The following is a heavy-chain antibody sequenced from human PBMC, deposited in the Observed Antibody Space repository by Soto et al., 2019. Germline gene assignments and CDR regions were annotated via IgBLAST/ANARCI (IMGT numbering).Heavy chain of an antibody. CDR3: AREGQLVQFDY. D-gene: IGHD6-6*01. CDR1: GGSISSSNW. J-gene: IGHJ4*02. CDR2: IYHSGST. Sequence: ETLSLSCAVSGGSISSSNWWGWVRQPPGKGLEWIGEIYHSGSTNYNPSLKSRVTISVDKSKNQFSLKLSSVTAADTAVYYCAREGQLVQFDYWGQGTLVTVSS. V-gene: IGHV4-4*02.